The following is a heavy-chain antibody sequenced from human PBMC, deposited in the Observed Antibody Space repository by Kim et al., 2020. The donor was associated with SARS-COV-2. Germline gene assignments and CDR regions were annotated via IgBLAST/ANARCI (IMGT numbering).Heavy chain of an antibody. CDR3: ASGITGTTDWFDP. Sequence: YSPSLASRVTKSGDTSKSQFSLKLSSVTAADTAVYYCASGITGTTDWFDPWGQGTLVTVSS. V-gene: IGHV4-34*01. J-gene: IGHJ5*02. D-gene: IGHD1-7*01.